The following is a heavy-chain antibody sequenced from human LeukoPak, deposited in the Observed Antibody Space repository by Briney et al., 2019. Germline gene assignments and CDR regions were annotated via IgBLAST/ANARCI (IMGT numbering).Heavy chain of an antibody. CDR1: GFTFSNFW. CDR2: IKEDGSDK. D-gene: IGHD5-12*01. CDR3: ARDIGYHTFDY. V-gene: IGHV3-7*05. J-gene: IGHJ4*02. Sequence: GGSLRLSCAASGFTFSNFWMAWVRQAPGKGLEWVAHIKEDGSDKQYVDSVKGRFTISRDNPKNSLYPQMNSLRAEDTAVYYCARDIGYHTFDYWGQGGLVTVSS.